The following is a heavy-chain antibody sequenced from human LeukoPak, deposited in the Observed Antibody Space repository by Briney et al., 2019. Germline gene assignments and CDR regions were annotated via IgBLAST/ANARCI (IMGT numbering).Heavy chain of an antibody. CDR2: IYSSGMT. V-gene: IGHV3-53*01. CDR1: GFTVSSNY. CDR3: AIDLYGVSHDY. D-gene: IGHD4-17*01. Sequence: GGSLRLSCAASGFTVSSNYMSRVRQAPGKGLEWVSVIYSSGMTYYADSVKGRFTISRDNSKNTLYLHMNSLRAEDTAVYYCAIDLYGVSHDYWGQGTLVTVSS. J-gene: IGHJ4*02.